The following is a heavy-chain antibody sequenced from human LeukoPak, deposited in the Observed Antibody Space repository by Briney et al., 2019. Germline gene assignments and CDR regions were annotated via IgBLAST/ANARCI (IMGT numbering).Heavy chain of an antibody. CDR2: ISSSSGDI. V-gene: IGHV3-21*01. CDR1: GFVFSTHA. Sequence: GGSLRLSCAASGFVFSTHAMNWVRQAPGKGLEWVSCISSSSGDIYYADSVRGRFTISRDNAKNSLYLQVNSLRAEDTAVHYCVRDADGGNSWFDSWGQGTLVTVSS. D-gene: IGHD4-23*01. J-gene: IGHJ5*01. CDR3: VRDADGGNSWFDS.